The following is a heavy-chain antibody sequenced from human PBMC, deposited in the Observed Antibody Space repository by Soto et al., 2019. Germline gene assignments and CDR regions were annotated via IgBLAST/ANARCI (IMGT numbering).Heavy chain of an antibody. CDR2: LYTSGST. J-gene: IGHJ5*02. D-gene: IGHD3-10*01. CDR1: GASISSSY. Sequence: QVQLQESGPGLVKPSETLSLICTVSGASISSSYWNWIRQPAGKGLEWIGRLYTSGSTNYNPSLKSRVTMSVDTSKNQFSLRLSSVTAADTAVYYCARGSRGLSNWFDPWGQGTLVTVSS. CDR3: ARGSRGLSNWFDP. V-gene: IGHV4-4*07.